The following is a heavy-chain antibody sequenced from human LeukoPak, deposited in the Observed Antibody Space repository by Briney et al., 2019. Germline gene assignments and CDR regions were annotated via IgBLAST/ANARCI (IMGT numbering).Heavy chain of an antibody. CDR1: GFTFSTYT. J-gene: IGHJ4*02. Sequence: SGGSLRLSCAASGFTFSTYTMSWVRQAPGKGLEWVSAISGSGGNTYYADSVKGRFTISRDNAKNTLYLQMESLRGDDTAVYYCAQAAFSSTSHFDYWGQGTQPTASS. D-gene: IGHD6-6*01. V-gene: IGHV3-23*01. CDR2: ISGSGGNT. CDR3: AQAAFSSTSHFDY.